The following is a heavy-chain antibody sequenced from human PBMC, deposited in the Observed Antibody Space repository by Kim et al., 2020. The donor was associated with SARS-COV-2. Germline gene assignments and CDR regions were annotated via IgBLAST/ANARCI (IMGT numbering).Heavy chain of an antibody. CDR1: GGTFSSYA. CDR3: ARDGFGEPPNVGY. D-gene: IGHD3-10*01. CDR2: IIPIFGTA. Sequence: SVKVSCKASGGTFSSYAISWVRQAPGQGLEWMGGIIPIFGTANYAQKFQGRVTITADESTSTAYMELSSLRSEDTAVYYCARDGFGEPPNVGYWGQGTLVTVSS. V-gene: IGHV1-69*13. J-gene: IGHJ4*02.